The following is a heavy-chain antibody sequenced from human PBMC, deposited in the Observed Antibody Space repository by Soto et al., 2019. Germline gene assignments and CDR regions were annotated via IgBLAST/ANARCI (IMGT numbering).Heavy chain of an antibody. J-gene: IGHJ4*02. CDR2: ISYDGSNK. CDR1: GVTFCSYG. Sequence: GGSLRLSCAACGVTFCSYGMHWVRQAPGKGLEWVAVISYDGSNKYYADSVKGRFTISRDNSRDTLYLQMDSLRAEDTAMYYCARATVVNYGIFDYWGQGTLVTVSS. CDR3: ARATVVNYGIFDY. D-gene: IGHD4-17*01. V-gene: IGHV3-30*03.